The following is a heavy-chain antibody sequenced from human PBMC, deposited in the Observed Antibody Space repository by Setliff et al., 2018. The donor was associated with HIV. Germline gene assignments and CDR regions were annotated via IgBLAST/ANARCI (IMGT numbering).Heavy chain of an antibody. J-gene: IGHJ4*02. V-gene: IGHV1-69*06. D-gene: IGHD5-18*01. CDR2: IIPIFGTP. CDR3: AAGYSYELLSSYYFDY. Sequence: VASVKVSCKASGYSFSSYGIGWVRQAPGQGLEWMGRIIPIFGTPNYAQKFQGRVTFTADKSTSTAYMELSSLRYEDTAVYYCAAGYSYELLSSYYFDYWGQGTLVTVSS. CDR1: GYSFSSYG.